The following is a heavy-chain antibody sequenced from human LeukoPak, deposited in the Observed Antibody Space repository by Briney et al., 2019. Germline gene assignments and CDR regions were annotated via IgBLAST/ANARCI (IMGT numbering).Heavy chain of an antibody. V-gene: IGHV3-33*08. CDR3: ASGNALDF. CDR2: TSHDETNK. CDR1: GFIFTTHG. Sequence: PGGSLRLSCAASGFIFTTHGMHWVRQAPGKGLEWLAVTSHDETNKFYADSVKGRFTISRDNSKNTLYLQMNSLRAEDTAVYYCASGNALDFWGQGTMVTVSS. J-gene: IGHJ3*01.